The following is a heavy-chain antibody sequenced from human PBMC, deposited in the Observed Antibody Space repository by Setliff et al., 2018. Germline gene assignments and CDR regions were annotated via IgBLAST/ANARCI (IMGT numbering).Heavy chain of an antibody. CDR1: GYTFTGYY. Sequence: GASVKVSCKAAGYTFTGYYMHWVRQAPGQGLEWRGWINPNSGGTNYAQKFQGWVTMTRDTSISTANMELNRLRSNDTAVYYCARDRDSSGYPYYFDYWGQGTLVTFSS. CDR3: ARDRDSSGYPYYFDY. D-gene: IGHD3-22*01. CDR2: INPNSGGT. V-gene: IGHV1-2*04. J-gene: IGHJ4*02.